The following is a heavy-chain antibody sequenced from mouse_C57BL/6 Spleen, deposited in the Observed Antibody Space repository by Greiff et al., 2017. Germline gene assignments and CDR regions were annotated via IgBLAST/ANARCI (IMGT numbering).Heavy chain of an antibody. D-gene: IGHD2-4*01. CDR3: AARVGAYDYPFAY. CDR2: IYPGSGST. CDR1: GYTFTSYW. Sequence: QVQLQQPGAELVKPGASVKMSCKASGYTFTSYWITWVKQRPGQGLEWIGDIYPGSGSTNYNEKFKSKATLTVDTSSSTAYMQLSSLTSEDSAVYYCAARVGAYDYPFAYWGQGTLVTVAA. J-gene: IGHJ3*01. V-gene: IGHV1-55*01.